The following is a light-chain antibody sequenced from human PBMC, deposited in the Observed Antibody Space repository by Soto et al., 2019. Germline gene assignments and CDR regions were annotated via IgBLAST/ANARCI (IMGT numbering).Light chain of an antibody. J-gene: IGKJ2*01. CDR1: QSISTW. V-gene: IGKV1-5*03. Sequence: DIQMTQSPSTLSASVGDRVTITCRASQSISTWLAWYQQKPGKAPKLLINKASSLESGVPSRFSGSGSGTEFILTISSLQPDDFATYYCQKYEDYPYTFGQGTKLEIK. CDR3: QKYEDYPYT. CDR2: KAS.